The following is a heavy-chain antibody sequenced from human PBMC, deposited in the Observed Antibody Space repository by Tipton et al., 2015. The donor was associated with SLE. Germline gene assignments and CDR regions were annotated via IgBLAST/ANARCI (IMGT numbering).Heavy chain of an antibody. Sequence: GSLRLSCAASGFTFSSYAMSWVRQAPGKGLEWVSAISGSGGTTDYADSVKGRFTISRDNSKNTLYLQMNSLRAEDTALYYCASHCSGGSCYLDAFDIWGQVTMVTVSS. CDR1: GFTFSSYA. D-gene: IGHD2-15*01. CDR3: ASHCSGGSCYLDAFDI. J-gene: IGHJ3*02. CDR2: ISGSGGTT. V-gene: IGHV3-23*01.